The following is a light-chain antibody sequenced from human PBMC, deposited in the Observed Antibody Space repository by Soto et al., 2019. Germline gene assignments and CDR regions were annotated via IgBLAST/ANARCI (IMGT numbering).Light chain of an antibody. CDR3: QKYDTAPQT. J-gene: IGKJ1*01. Sequence: DIQMTQSPSSLSASVGDTVTITCRASQGIIDYLAWYQQRPGKVPKLLIYAASTLQTGVPSRFSGSGAGTDFTLTISSLQPEDVGTYYCQKYDTAPQTFGQGTRVELK. CDR2: AAS. CDR1: QGIIDY. V-gene: IGKV1-27*01.